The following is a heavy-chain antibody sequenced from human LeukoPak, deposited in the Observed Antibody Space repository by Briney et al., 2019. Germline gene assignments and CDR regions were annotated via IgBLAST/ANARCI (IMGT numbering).Heavy chain of an antibody. J-gene: IGHJ6*03. D-gene: IGHD4/OR15-4a*01. CDR3: ARGCLLEYYYYYMDV. V-gene: IGHV1-46*01. CDR2: INPSGGST. CDR1: GYTFTSYY. Sequence: ASVKVSCKASGYTFTSYYMHWVRQAPGQGLEWMGIINPSGGSTSYAQKFQGRVTMTRDMSTSTVYMELSSLRSEDTAVYYCARGCLLEYYYYYMDVWGKGTTVTVSS.